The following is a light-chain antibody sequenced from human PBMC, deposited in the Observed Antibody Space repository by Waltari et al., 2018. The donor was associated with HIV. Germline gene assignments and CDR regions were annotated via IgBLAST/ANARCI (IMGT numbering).Light chain of an antibody. J-gene: IGKJ1*01. CDR2: GAS. Sequence: EIVMTQSQATLSVSPGERATLSCRASQSVTTNLAWYQQKPGQAPRVLIYGASTRASGIPARFSGSGSGTEFTLTISSLQPEDFAVYYCQQYYNWPPSWTFDQGTKVEIK. CDR1: QSVTTN. CDR3: QQYYNWPPSWT. V-gene: IGKV3-15*01.